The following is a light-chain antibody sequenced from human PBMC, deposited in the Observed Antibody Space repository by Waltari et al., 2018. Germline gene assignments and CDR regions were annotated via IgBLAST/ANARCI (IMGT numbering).Light chain of an antibody. V-gene: IGLV2-14*01. CDR1: SRDVAFYNY. CDR3: NSYTGSSSWM. CDR2: DVS. J-gene: IGLJ3*02. Sequence: QSALTQPTSVSGSPGQSVTISCTGTSRDVAFYNYVSWYQQYPGKVPQLLIYDVSDRPSGVSSRFSGSKSGNTASLTFSGLQADDEADYYCNSYTGSSSWMFGGGTKLTVL.